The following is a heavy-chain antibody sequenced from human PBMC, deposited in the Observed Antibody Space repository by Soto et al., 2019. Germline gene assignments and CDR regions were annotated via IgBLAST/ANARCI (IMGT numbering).Heavy chain of an antibody. CDR3: ASSGTPDYYFDY. CDR2: IYYSGST. D-gene: IGHD1-7*01. J-gene: IGHJ4*02. V-gene: IGHV4-39*01. CDR1: GGSISSSSYY. Sequence: QLQLQESGPGLVKPSETLSLTCTVSGGSISSSSYYWGWIRQPPGKGLEWIGSIYYSGSTYYNPSLKSRGTISLDTSKNQFSLKLSSVTAADTAVYYCASSGTPDYYFDYWGQGTLVTVSS.